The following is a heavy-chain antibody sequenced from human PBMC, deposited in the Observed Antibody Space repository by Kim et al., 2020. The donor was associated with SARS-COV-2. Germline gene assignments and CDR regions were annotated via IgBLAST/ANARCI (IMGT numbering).Heavy chain of an antibody. Sequence: GGSLRLSCSASGFTFSSYAMSWVRQTPGKRLELVSTISISGAGTYYADSVQGRFTISTDNSKNTVPLQMNSLRTEDTAVYYCTKDGAAAGTKHVKYFDY. V-gene: IGHV3-23*01. CDR2: ISISGAGT. CDR1: GFTFSSYA. J-gene: IGHJ4*01. CDR3: TKDGAAAGTKHVKYFDY. D-gene: IGHD6-13*01.